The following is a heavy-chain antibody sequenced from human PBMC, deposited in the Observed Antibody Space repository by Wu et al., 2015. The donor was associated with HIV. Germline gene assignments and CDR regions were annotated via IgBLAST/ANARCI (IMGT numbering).Heavy chain of an antibody. D-gene: IGHD3-9*01. CDR1: GNTFNA. CDR3: ARDLWNCDLLTGYPRNGAFDL. CDR2: IIPLFGTT. V-gene: IGHV1-69*05. J-gene: IGHJ3*01. Sequence: QVQLVQSGAEVKKPGSSVKISCKASGNTFNAINWVRQAPGQGLEWMGGIIPLFGTTEYAQIFQGRVTITTDESTSTAYMRLSSLRSEDTAVYYCARDLWNCDLLTGYPRNGAFDLWGRGTRVTVSS.